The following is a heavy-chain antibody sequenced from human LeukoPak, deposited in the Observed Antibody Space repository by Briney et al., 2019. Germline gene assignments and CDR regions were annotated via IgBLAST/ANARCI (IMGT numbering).Heavy chain of an antibody. V-gene: IGHV4-59*01. J-gene: IGHJ4*02. D-gene: IGHD1-26*01. CDR3: ASSPKWELPVG. Sequence: SETLSLTCTVSGGSISSYYWSWIRQPPGKGLEWIGYIYYSGSTNYNPSLKSRVTISVDTSKNQFSLKLSSVTAADTAVYYCASSPKWELPVGWGQGTLVTVSS. CDR1: GGSISSYY. CDR2: IYYSGST.